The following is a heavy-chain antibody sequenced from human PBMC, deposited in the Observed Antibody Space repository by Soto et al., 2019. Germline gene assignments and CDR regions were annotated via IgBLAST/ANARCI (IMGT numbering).Heavy chain of an antibody. D-gene: IGHD3-22*01. CDR3: ARDRDGSSGNNFDY. Sequence: QVQLRESGPGLVKPSETLSLTCTVSADSIKSHYWSWIRQPPGKGLEWIGYIYNSGNTNYNPSLNSRVTRSVDTSKNQLSLKVSSVTAADTAVYYCARDRDGSSGNNFDYWGQGTLVTVSS. CDR1: ADSIKSHY. J-gene: IGHJ4*02. CDR2: IYNSGNT. V-gene: IGHV4-59*11.